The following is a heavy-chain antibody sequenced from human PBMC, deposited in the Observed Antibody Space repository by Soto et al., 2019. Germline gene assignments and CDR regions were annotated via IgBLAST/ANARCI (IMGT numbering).Heavy chain of an antibody. CDR2: IHYSGTT. J-gene: IGHJ4*02. D-gene: IGHD2-8*01. CDR1: GTSISSYY. Sequence: SETLSLTCTVSGTSISSYYWSWIRQPPGKGLEWIANIHYSGTTNYNPSLASRVTLSVDTSKNQFSLKMTSATAADRAMYFCARYNSYAIDYWGRGTLVTVSS. CDR3: ARYNSYAIDY. V-gene: IGHV4-59*01.